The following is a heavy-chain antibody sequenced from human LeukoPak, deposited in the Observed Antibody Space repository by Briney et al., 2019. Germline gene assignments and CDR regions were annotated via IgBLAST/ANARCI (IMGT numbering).Heavy chain of an antibody. Sequence: GASVKVSCKASGGTFSSYAISWVRQAPGQGLEWMGGIIPIFGTANYAQKFQGRVTITADESTSTAYMELSSLRSEDTAVYYCARDHTYSSSWYYYYGMDVWGQGTTVTVSS. CDR3: ARDHTYSSSWYYYYGMDV. CDR1: GGTFSSYA. V-gene: IGHV1-69*13. D-gene: IGHD6-13*01. CDR2: IIPIFGTA. J-gene: IGHJ6*02.